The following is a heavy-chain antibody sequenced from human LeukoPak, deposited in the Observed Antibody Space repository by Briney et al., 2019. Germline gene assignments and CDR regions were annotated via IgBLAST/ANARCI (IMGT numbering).Heavy chain of an antibody. J-gene: IGHJ4*02. Sequence: GGSLRLSCAASGFTFSDYWMSWVRQAPGKGLEWVANIKQDGSEKHYVASLRGRFTISRDNAKNSLDLQMNSLRAEDTAVYFCARDLYYFDSSGYYASALWGQGTLVTVSS. CDR1: GFTFSDYW. V-gene: IGHV3-7*01. CDR3: ARDLYYFDSSGYYASAL. D-gene: IGHD3-22*01. CDR2: IKQDGSEK.